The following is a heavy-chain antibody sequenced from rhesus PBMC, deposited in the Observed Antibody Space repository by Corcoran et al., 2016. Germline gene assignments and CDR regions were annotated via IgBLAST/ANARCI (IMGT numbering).Heavy chain of an antibody. CDR1: GASINSNY. CDR2: SYGSGGSP. CDR3: ARDPYCTSTTCSGIPV. Sequence: QVQLQESGPGLVKPSETLPLTCAVSGASINSNYWSWISQAPGKGLEWIGSSYGSGGSPDYNPPLKSRVTMSIDTSKNQFSLKLSPVTAAGTAVYYCARDPYCTSTTCSGIPVWGPGVLVTVSS. D-gene: IGHD2-2*01. V-gene: IGHV4S2*01. J-gene: IGHJ5-1*01.